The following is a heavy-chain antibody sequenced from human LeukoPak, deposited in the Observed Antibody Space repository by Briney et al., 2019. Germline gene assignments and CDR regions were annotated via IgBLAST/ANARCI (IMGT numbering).Heavy chain of an antibody. V-gene: IGHV3-23*01. CDR3: AKDNKGFLEWSEMYYFDY. CDR1: GFTFSSYA. J-gene: IGHJ4*02. Sequence: GGSLRLSCAASGFTFSSYAMSWVRQAPGKGLEWVSAISGSGGSTYYADSVKGRFTISRDNSKNTLYLQMNSLRAEDTAVYYCAKDNKGFLEWSEMYYFDYWGQGTLVTVSS. D-gene: IGHD3-3*01. CDR2: ISGSGGST.